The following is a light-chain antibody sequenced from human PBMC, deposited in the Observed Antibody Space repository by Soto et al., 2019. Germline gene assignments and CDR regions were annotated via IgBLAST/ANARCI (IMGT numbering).Light chain of an antibody. CDR1: QSVSSN. CDR3: QHYHNWPRT. Sequence: EIVMTQSPATLSVSPGERATLSCRASQSVSSNLAWYQQKPGQAPRLLIYGASTRATGIPARFSGSGSGTEFTLTISSLQSEDSAVYYCQHYHNWPRTFGQGTKVEIK. V-gene: IGKV3-15*01. J-gene: IGKJ1*01. CDR2: GAS.